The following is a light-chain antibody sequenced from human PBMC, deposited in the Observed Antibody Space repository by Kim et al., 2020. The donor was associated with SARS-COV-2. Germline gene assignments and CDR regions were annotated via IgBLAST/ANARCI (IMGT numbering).Light chain of an antibody. V-gene: IGLV2-8*01. CDR3: SSYADNSNYV. J-gene: IGLJ1*01. CDR1: TSDVGGYNF. Sequence: GESVPISCTGATSDVGGYNFVSWYQQHPGKAPKLIIFEVSQRPSGVPDRFSGSKSGNTASLTVSGLQAEDEADYYCSSYADNSNYVFGTWTKVTVL. CDR2: EVS.